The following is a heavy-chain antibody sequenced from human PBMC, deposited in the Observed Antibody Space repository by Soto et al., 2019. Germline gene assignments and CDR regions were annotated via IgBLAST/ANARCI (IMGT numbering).Heavy chain of an antibody. CDR1: GFTFSSNA. D-gene: IGHD3-9*01. CDR2: ISGSGVST. V-gene: IGHV3-23*01. J-gene: IGHJ5*02. Sequence: EVQLLESGGGLVQPGGSLRLSCAASGFTFSSNAMSWVRQAPGKGLEWVSAISGSGVSTYYADSVKGRFTISRDNSKNTLYLQMNSLRAEDTAVYYCARDVRDTGYSYWFDPWGQGILVTVST. CDR3: ARDVRDTGYSYWFDP.